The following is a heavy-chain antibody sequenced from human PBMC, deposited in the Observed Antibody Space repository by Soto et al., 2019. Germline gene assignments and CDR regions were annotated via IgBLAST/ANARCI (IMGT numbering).Heavy chain of an antibody. CDR1: GFIFSSYG. Sequence: VGSLRLSCAASGFIFSSYGMHWVRQAPGKGLEWVAVIWYDGSNKYYADSVKGRFTISRDNSKNTLYLQMNSLRAEDTAVYYCESGSKEGHFDYWGQGTLVTVSS. CDR2: IWYDGSNK. J-gene: IGHJ4*02. CDR3: ESGSKEGHFDY. V-gene: IGHV3-33*01.